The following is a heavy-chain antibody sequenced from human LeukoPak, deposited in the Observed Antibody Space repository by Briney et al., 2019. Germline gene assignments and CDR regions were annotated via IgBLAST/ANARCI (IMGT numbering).Heavy chain of an antibody. CDR1: GYPISGAYY. J-gene: IGHJ4*02. Sequence: SETLSLTCTVSGYPISGAYYWGWVRQPPGKGLEWIGTIHYSGSTSYNPSLESRVTISVDPSKNQFSLKVTSVTAADTAVYFCARGFRGDNFDYWGQGTLVTVSS. CDR2: IHYSGST. CDR3: ARGFRGDNFDY. D-gene: IGHD7-27*01. V-gene: IGHV4-38-2*02.